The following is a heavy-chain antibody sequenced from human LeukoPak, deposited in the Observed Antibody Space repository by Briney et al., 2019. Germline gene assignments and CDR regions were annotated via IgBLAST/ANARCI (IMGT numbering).Heavy chain of an antibody. CDR3: AKDLGVGSGCYDL. CDR1: GFTFSSYG. V-gene: IGHV3-30*18. J-gene: IGHJ2*01. CDR2: TSYDGSNK. D-gene: IGHD6-19*01. Sequence: GGSLRLSCAASGFTFSSYGMHWVRQAPGKGLEWVAITSYDGSNKYYADSVQGRFTISRDNSKNTLYLQMNSLRAEDTAVYYCAKDLGVGSGCYDLWGRGTLVTVSS.